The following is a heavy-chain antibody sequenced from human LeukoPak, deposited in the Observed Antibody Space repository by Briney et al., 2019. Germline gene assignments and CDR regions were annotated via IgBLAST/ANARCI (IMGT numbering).Heavy chain of an antibody. CDR1: GFTFSSYA. CDR3: ARSKLRGSGSYSAPWTTDAFDI. CDR2: ISYDGSNK. V-gene: IGHV3-30*04. Sequence: PGGSLRLSCAASGFTFSSYAMHWARQAPGKGLEWVAVISYDGSNKYYADSVKGRFTISRDNSKNTLYLQMNSLRAEDTAVYYCARSKLRGSGSYSAPWTTDAFDIWGQGTMVTVSS. J-gene: IGHJ3*02. D-gene: IGHD3-10*01.